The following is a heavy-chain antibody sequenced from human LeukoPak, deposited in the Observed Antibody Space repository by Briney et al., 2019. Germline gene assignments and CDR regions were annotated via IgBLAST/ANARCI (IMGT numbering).Heavy chain of an antibody. CDR3: ARGREIPDIGLDY. D-gene: IGHD5-12*01. CDR1: GYTFTSYG. Sequence: ASVKVSCKASGYTFTSYGISWGRQAPGQGLEWMGWISAYNGNTNYAQKLQGRVTMTTDKSTSTAYMELRSLRCEDTAVYYRARGREIPDIGLDYWGQGTLVTVSS. V-gene: IGHV1-18*01. CDR2: ISAYNGNT. J-gene: IGHJ4*02.